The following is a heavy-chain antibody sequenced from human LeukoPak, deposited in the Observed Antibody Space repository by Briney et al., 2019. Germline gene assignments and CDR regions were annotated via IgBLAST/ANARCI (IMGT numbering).Heavy chain of an antibody. J-gene: IGHJ4*02. CDR3: ARGIAVAEPDY. CDR1: GFTFSSYA. V-gene: IGHV3-30*14. CDR2: ISYDGSNK. D-gene: IGHD6-19*01. Sequence: GRSLRLSCAASGFTFSSYAMHWVRQAPGKGLEWVAVISYDGSNKYYADSVKGRFTISRDNSKNTLYLQMSSLRAEDTAAYYCARGIAVAEPDYWGQGTLVTVSS.